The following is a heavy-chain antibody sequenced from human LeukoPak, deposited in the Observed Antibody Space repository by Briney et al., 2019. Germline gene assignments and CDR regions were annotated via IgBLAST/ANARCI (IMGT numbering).Heavy chain of an antibody. J-gene: IGHJ5*02. CDR3: ARAYYYDDSWFDP. CDR1: GYRFTSYW. Sequence: GESLKISCKGSGYRFTSYWIGWVRQMPGKGLEWMGIIYPGDSDTRYSPSFQGQVTISADKSISTAYLQWSSLKASDTAMYYCARAYYYDDSWFDPWGQGTLVTVSS. D-gene: IGHD3-22*01. V-gene: IGHV5-51*01. CDR2: IYPGDSDT.